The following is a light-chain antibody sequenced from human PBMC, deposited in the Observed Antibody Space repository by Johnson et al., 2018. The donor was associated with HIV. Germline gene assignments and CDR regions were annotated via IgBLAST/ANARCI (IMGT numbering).Light chain of an antibody. CDR3: AAWDSGLGSHYV. Sequence: QSVLTQPPSVSAAPGQKVTISCSGSTSNIGNNYVSWYRHLPGTAPKLLISAKNKRPSGVPDRFSASKSGTSATLDITGLQTGDEAEYYFAAWDSGLGSHYVFGTGTKVTVL. CDR1: TSNIGNNY. J-gene: IGLJ1*01. V-gene: IGLV1-51*01. CDR2: AKN.